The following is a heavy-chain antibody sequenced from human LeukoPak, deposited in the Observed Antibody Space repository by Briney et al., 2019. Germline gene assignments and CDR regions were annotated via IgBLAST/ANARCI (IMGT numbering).Heavy chain of an antibody. CDR2: ISYDGSNK. V-gene: IGHV3-30*18. Sequence: PGGSLRLSCAASGFTFSSYGMHWVRQAPGKGLEWVAVISYDGSNKYYADSVKGRFTISRDNSKNTLYLQMNSLRAEDTAVYYCAKDLAVVVVAAYAFDYWGQGTLVTVSS. CDR1: GFTFSSYG. CDR3: AKDLAVVVVAAYAFDY. J-gene: IGHJ4*02. D-gene: IGHD2-15*01.